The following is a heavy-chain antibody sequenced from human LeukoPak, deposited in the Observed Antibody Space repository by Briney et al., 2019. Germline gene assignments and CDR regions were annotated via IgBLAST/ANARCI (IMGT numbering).Heavy chain of an antibody. CDR3: ARDSGSYYSTDYYFDY. Sequence: SETLSLTCTVSGGSISSSSYYWGWIRQPPGQGLEWIGSIYYSGSTYYNPSLKSRVTISVDTSKNQFSLKLSSVTAADTAVYYCARDSGSYYSTDYYFDYWGQGTLVTVSS. V-gene: IGHV4-39*02. D-gene: IGHD3-10*01. CDR2: IYYSGST. J-gene: IGHJ4*02. CDR1: GGSISSSSYY.